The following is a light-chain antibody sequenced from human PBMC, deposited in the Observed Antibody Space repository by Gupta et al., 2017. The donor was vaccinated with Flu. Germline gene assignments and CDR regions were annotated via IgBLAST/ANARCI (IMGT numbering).Light chain of an antibody. J-gene: IGLJ3*02. V-gene: IGLV1-44*01. CDR2: SNY. Sequence: SSNIGRNTVNWYQQLPGTAPKLLIYSNYLRPSGVPDRFSGSKSGTSASLAISGIQSEDEADYYCAAWDDSLNVLFGGGTKLTVL. CDR3: AAWDDSLNVL. CDR1: SSNIGRNT.